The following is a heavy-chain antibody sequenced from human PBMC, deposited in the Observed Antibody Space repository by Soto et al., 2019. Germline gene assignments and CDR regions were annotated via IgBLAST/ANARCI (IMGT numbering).Heavy chain of an antibody. CDR3: ARKIIAAAGHYYYYGMDV. V-gene: IGHV1-69*13. J-gene: IGHJ6*02. CDR1: GGTFSSYA. D-gene: IGHD6-13*01. Sequence: ASVKVSCKASGGTFSSYAISWVRQAPGQGLEWMGGIIPIFGTANYAQKFQGRVTITADESTSTAYMELSSLRSEDTAVYYCARKIIAAAGHYYYYGMDVWGQGTTVTVSS. CDR2: IIPIFGTA.